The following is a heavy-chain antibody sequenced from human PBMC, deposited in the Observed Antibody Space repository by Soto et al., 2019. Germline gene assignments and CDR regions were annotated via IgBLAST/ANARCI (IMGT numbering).Heavy chain of an antibody. V-gene: IGHV3-23*01. CDR3: AKDGWPDSSSWYGYDY. J-gene: IGHJ4*02. Sequence: GGSLRLSCAASGFTFSSYAMSWVRQAPGKGLEWVSAISGSGGSTYYADSVKGRFAISRDNSKNTLYLQMNSLRAEDTAVYYCAKDGWPDSSSWYGYDYWGQGTLVTVSS. CDR2: ISGSGGST. D-gene: IGHD6-13*01. CDR1: GFTFSSYA.